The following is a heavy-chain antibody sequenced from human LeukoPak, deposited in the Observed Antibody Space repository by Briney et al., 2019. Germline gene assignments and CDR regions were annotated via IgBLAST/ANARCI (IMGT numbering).Heavy chain of an antibody. CDR1: GFTFSSYE. V-gene: IGHV3-48*03. CDR2: ISSSGSTI. D-gene: IGHD3-22*01. J-gene: IGHJ4*02. CDR3: AKGYYYDSSGYYDY. Sequence: GGSLRLSCAASGFTFSSYEMNWVRQAPGKGLEWVSYISSSGSTIYYADSVKGRFTISRDNSKNTLYLQMNSLRAEDTAVYYCAKGYYYDSSGYYDYWGQGTLVTVSS.